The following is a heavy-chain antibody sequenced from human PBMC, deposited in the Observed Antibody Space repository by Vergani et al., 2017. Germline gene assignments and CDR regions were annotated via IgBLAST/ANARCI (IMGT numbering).Heavy chain of an antibody. CDR1: GGSISSSSYY. Sequence: QLQLQESGPGLVKPSETLSLTCTVSGGSISSSSYYWGWIRQPPGKGLEWIGSIYYSGSTYYNPSLKSRVTISVDTSKNQFSLKLSSVTAADTAVYYYARARYYYDSSGTWRYFDYWGQGTLVTVSS. J-gene: IGHJ4*02. V-gene: IGHV4-39*07. CDR2: IYYSGST. CDR3: ARARYYYDSSGTWRYFDY. D-gene: IGHD3-22*01.